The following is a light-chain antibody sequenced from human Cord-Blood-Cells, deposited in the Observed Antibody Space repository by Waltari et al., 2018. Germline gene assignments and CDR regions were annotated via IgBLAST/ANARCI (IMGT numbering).Light chain of an antibody. V-gene: IGLV2-23*01. CDR2: AGS. Sequence: QSALTQPASVSGPPGQSITTSCTGTSSDVGSYNLFSWYQHHPGKAPKLMIYAGSKRPSGVSNRFSGSKSGNTASLTISGLQAEDEADYYCCSYAGSSTLVFGGGTKLTVL. CDR1: SSDVGSYNL. CDR3: CSYAGSSTLV. J-gene: IGLJ3*02.